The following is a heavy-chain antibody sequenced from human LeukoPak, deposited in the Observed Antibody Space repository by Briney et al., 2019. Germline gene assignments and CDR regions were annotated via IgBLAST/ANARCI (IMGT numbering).Heavy chain of an antibody. D-gene: IGHD1-14*01. J-gene: IGHJ6*03. CDR1: GGSISSYY. V-gene: IGHV4-4*07. Sequence: SETRSLTCTVSGGSISSYYWSWIRQPAGKGLEWIGRIYTSGSTNYNPSLKSRVTMSVDTSKNQFSLKLSSVTAADTAVYYCARDPPGGYYYYMDVWGKGTTVTVSS. CDR3: ARDPPGGYYYYMDV. CDR2: IYTSGST.